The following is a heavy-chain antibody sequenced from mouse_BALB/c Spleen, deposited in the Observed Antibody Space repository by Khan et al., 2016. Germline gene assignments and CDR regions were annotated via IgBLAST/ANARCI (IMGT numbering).Heavy chain of an antibody. CDR1: GFTFNTYA. D-gene: IGHD2-1*01. CDR2: IRSKSNNYAT. Sequence: EVQLVESGGGLVQPKGSLKLSCAASGFTFNTYAMNWVRQAPGKGLEWVARIRSKSNNYATHYADSVKDRFTISRDDSQSMLYLQMNNLKTEDTAMYYCVRQRGNYEAWFAYWGQGTLVTVSA. CDR3: VRQRGNYEAWFAY. V-gene: IGHV10-1*02. J-gene: IGHJ3*01.